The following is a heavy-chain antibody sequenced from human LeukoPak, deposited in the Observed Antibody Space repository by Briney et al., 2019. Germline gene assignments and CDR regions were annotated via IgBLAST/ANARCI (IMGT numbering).Heavy chain of an antibody. CDR1: GGSFSGYY. J-gene: IGHJ4*02. Sequence: SETLSLTCAVYGGSFSGYYWSWIRQPPGKGLEWIGEINHSGSTNYNPSLKSRVTISVDTSKNQFSLKLSSVTAADTAVYYCARVRYYYGSGSYHRYYFDYWGQGTLVTVSS. D-gene: IGHD3-10*01. CDR2: INHSGST. V-gene: IGHV4-34*01. CDR3: ARVRYYYGSGSYHRYYFDY.